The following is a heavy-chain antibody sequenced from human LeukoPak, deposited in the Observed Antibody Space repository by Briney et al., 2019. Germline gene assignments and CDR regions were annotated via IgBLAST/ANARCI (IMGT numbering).Heavy chain of an antibody. J-gene: IGHJ4*02. CDR2: IFPGDSDT. V-gene: IGHV5-51*01. Sequence: GESLKISCKGSGYSFTNYWIGWVRHMAGKGLESMGIIFPGDSDTRYSPSFQGQVTISADKSISTAYLQWSRLKASDTAVYYCVRLVTNHQYYFDYWGQGTLVTVSS. CDR1: GYSFTNYW. D-gene: IGHD1-14*01. CDR3: VRLVTNHQYYFDY.